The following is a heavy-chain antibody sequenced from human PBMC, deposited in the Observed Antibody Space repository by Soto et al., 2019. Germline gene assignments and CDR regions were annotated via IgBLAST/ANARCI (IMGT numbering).Heavy chain of an antibody. CDR1: GFTFSSYA. J-gene: IGHJ4*02. CDR3: ARAPLRFLEWLLPLDY. D-gene: IGHD3-3*01. CDR2: ISYDGSNK. V-gene: IGHV3-30-3*01. Sequence: VQQVESGGGVVQPGRSLRLSCAASGFTFSSYAMHWVRQAPGKGLEWVAVISYDGSNKYYADSVKGRFTISRDNSKNTLYLQMNSLRAEDTAVYYCARAPLRFLEWLLPLDYWGQGTLVTVSS.